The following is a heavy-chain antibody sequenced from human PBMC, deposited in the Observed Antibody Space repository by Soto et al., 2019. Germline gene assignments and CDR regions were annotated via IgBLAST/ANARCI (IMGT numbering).Heavy chain of an antibody. J-gene: IGHJ6*03. D-gene: IGHD3-3*01. CDR2: ISGSGGST. V-gene: IGHV3-23*01. Sequence: EVQLLESGGGLVQPGGSLRLSCAASGFTFSSYAMSWVRQAPGKGLEWVSAISGSGGSTYYADSVKGRFTISRDNSKNTLYLQKNSLRAEDTAVYYCAKVPEKAKHYDFWSGYFPRVSYMDVWGKGTTVTVSS. CDR3: AKVPEKAKHYDFWSGYFPRVSYMDV. CDR1: GFTFSSYA.